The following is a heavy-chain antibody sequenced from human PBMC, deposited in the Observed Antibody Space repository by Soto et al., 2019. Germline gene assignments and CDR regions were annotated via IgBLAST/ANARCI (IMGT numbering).Heavy chain of an antibody. CDR1: GGSIGNFY. J-gene: IGHJ5*02. D-gene: IGHD3-22*01. CDR3: ARWYYFDRAGFDP. V-gene: IGHV4-59*08. CDR2: IFYSGSV. Sequence: SETLSLTCTVSGGSIGNFYWSWIRQPPGKGLEWIGYIFYSGSVNYNPSLKSRVTMSVDTSKNQFSLKLRSVTAADTAVYYCARWYYFDRAGFDPWGQGTLVTVSS.